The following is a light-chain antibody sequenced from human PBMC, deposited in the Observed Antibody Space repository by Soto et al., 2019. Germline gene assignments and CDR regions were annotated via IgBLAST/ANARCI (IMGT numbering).Light chain of an antibody. CDR2: GAS. CDR1: QSVTSSY. CDR3: QQYGTSPLT. Sequence: EIVLTQSPGTLSLSPGERATLSCRASQSVTSSYLAWYRQKPGQAPRLLIYGASSRATGIPDRFSGSGSGTDFTLTISRLEPEDFAVYYCQQYGTSPLTFGPGTKVVIK. J-gene: IGKJ3*01. V-gene: IGKV3-20*01.